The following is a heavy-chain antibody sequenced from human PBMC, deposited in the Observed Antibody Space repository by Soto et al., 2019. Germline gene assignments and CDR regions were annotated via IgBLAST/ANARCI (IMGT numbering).Heavy chain of an antibody. CDR3: ARAPNDYGGNPWFDP. J-gene: IGHJ5*02. V-gene: IGHV1-2*02. Sequence: GASVKVSCTASGYTFTSYYMHWVRQAPGQGLEWMGWINPNSGGTNYAQKFQGRVTMTRDTSISTAYMELSRLRSGDTAVYYCARAPNDYGGNPWFDPWGQGTLVTVAS. CDR1: GYTFTSYY. D-gene: IGHD4-17*01. CDR2: INPNSGGT.